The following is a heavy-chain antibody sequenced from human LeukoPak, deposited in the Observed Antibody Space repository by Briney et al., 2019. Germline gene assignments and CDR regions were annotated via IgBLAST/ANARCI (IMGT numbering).Heavy chain of an antibody. J-gene: IGHJ6*02. Sequence: ASVKVSCKASGYTFTSYYMHWVRQAPGQGLEWMGIINPSGGSTSYAQKFQGRVTMTRNTSISTAYMELRSLRSDDTAVYSCARLIVGATPPYYYYGMDVWGQGTTVTVSS. CDR3: ARLIVGATPPYYYYGMDV. V-gene: IGHV1-46*01. CDR1: GYTFTSYY. D-gene: IGHD1-26*01. CDR2: INPSGGST.